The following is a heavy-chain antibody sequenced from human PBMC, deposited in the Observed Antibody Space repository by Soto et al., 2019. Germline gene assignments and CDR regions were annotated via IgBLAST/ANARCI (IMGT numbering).Heavy chain of an antibody. J-gene: IGHJ3*02. CDR1: GFTFSDYY. V-gene: IGHV3-11*05. CDR2: ISSSSSYT. D-gene: IGHD3-9*01. Sequence: PGGSLRLSCAASGFTFSDYYMSWIRQAPGKGLEWVSYISSSSSYTNYADSVKGRFTISRDNAKNSLYLQMNSLRAEDTAVYYCARDLGRYDILTGYTYRSDAFDIWGQGTMVTVSS. CDR3: ARDLGRYDILTGYTYRSDAFDI.